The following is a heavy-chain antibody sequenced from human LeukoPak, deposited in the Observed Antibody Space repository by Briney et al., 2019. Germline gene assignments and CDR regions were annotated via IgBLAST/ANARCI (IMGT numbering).Heavy chain of an antibody. J-gene: IGHJ6*03. CDR2: IYSGKT. CDR3: AREVVTGASGYYYYMDV. V-gene: IGHV4-39*02. CDR1: GGSINRSGYY. Sequence: SETLSLTCSVSGGSINRSGYYWGWLRQPPGKGLEWIGNIYSGKTYYNPSLQSRVTISVDTSKNQFSLKVTSVTAADTAVYYCAREVVTGASGYYYYMDVWGKGTTVTVSS. D-gene: IGHD3-9*01.